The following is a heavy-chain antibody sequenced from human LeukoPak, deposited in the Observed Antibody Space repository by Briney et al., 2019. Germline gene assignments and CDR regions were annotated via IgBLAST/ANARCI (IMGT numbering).Heavy chain of an antibody. CDR1: GFTFSSYG. CDR3: AKGMSRGRYFDWFDAFDI. D-gene: IGHD3-9*01. J-gene: IGHJ3*02. Sequence: PGGSLRLSCAASGFTFSSYGMHWVRPAPGKGLEWVAFIRYDGSNKYYADSVKGRFTISRDNSKNTLYLQMNSLRDEDTAVYYCAKGMSRGRYFDWFDAFDIWGQGTMVTVSS. V-gene: IGHV3-30*02. CDR2: IRYDGSNK.